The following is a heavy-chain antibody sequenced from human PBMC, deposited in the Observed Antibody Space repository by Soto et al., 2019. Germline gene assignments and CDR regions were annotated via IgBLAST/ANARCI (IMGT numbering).Heavy chain of an antibody. V-gene: IGHV1-46*01. CDR1: GYTFTSYS. CDR3: ARDISRRQKYYGMDV. Sequence: GASVKVSCKASGYTFTSYSMNWVRQAPGQGLEWMGIINPSSGRTSYAQNFYGRVTMTSDTSTRIVYMELSSLRSEDTAVYFCARDISRRQKYYGMDVWGQGTTVTVSS. CDR2: INPSSGRT. J-gene: IGHJ6*01. D-gene: IGHD2-21*01.